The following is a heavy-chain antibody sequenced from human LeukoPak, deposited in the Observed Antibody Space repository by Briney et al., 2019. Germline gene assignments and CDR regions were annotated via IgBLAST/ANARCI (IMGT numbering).Heavy chain of an antibody. V-gene: IGHV3-23*01. CDR2: ISGSGGST. Sequence: GGSLRLSCAASGFTFSSYAMSWVRQAPGKGLEWVSAISGSGGSTYYADSVKGRFTISRDNSKNTLYLQMNSLRAEDTAVYYCAKDFRLRGYYSPGYFQHWGQGTLVTVSS. CDR1: GFTFSSYA. J-gene: IGHJ1*01. CDR3: AKDFRLRGYYSPGYFQH. D-gene: IGHD3-22*01.